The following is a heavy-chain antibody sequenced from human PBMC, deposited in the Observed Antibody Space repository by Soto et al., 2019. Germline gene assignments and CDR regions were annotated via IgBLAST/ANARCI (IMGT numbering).Heavy chain of an antibody. D-gene: IGHD3-10*01. V-gene: IGHV1-18*04. J-gene: IGHJ4*02. CDR3: ARAKPRILWFGESSHFDY. Sequence: ASVKVSCKASGYTFTGYYMHWVRQAPGQGLEWMGWISAYNGNTNYAQKLQGRVTMTTDTSTSTAYMELRSLRSDDTAVYYCARAKPRILWFGESSHFDYWGQGTLVTVSS. CDR1: GYTFTGYY. CDR2: ISAYNGNT.